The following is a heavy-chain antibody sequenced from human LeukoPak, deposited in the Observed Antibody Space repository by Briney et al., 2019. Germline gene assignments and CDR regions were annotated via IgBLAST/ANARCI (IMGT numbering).Heavy chain of an antibody. CDR1: GGSIYNYY. V-gene: IGHV4-4*07. J-gene: IGHJ4*02. D-gene: IGHD6-13*01. CDR3: AKQLVAAAGYVGNDY. Sequence: SETLSLTCTVSGGSIYNYYYSWIRQPAGKGLEWICRMYVSGNTHSNPSLKSRVTMSVDASKKQLSLKMISVTAADTAVDYFAKQLVAAAGYVGNDYWGQGTLVTVSS. CDR2: MYVSGNT.